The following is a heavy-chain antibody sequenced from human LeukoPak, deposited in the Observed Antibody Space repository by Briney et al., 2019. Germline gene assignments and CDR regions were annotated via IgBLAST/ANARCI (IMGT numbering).Heavy chain of an antibody. CDR2: IYYSGST. Sequence: PSETLSLTCTVSGGSVTSYYWSWIRQPPGKGLEWIGYIYYSGSTNYNPSLKSRVTISVDTSKSQFPLKLSSVTAADTAVYYCARASPLNYDILTGYVYYFDYWGQGTLVTVSS. D-gene: IGHD3-9*01. J-gene: IGHJ4*02. CDR1: GGSVTSYY. V-gene: IGHV4-59*02. CDR3: ARASPLNYDILTGYVYYFDY.